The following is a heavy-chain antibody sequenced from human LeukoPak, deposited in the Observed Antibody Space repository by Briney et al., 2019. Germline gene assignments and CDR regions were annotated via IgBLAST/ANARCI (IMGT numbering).Heavy chain of an antibody. V-gene: IGHV3-30*04. CDR2: ISYDGTDK. CDR1: GFTFSSFA. J-gene: IGHJ3*02. CDR3: AKGKLWLRDAFDI. Sequence: GGSLRLSCAASGFTFSSFAMHWVRQAPGKGLAWVAVISYDGTDKYQADSVEGRFTISRDNSKNTLYLQMNSLRAEDTAVYYCAKGKLWLRDAFDIWGQGTMVTVSS. D-gene: IGHD5-18*01.